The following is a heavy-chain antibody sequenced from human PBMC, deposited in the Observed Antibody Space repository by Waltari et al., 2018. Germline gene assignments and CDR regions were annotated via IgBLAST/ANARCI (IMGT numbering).Heavy chain of an antibody. CDR3: ARVDWGVVPAAPLGAFDI. J-gene: IGHJ3*02. CDR1: GGSITSGGYY. D-gene: IGHD2-2*01. CDR2: IYYSGST. V-gene: IGHV4-31*03. Sequence: QVQLQESGPGLVKPSQTLSLTCPVPGGSITSGGYYWRWIRQHPGKGLEWIGYIYYSGSTYYNPSLKSRVTISVDTSKNQFSLKLSSVTAADTAVYYCARVDWGVVPAAPLGAFDIWGQGTMVTVSS.